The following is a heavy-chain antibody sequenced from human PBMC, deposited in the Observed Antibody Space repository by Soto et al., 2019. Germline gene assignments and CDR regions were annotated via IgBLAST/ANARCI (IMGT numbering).Heavy chain of an antibody. CDR3: AKGPQTVYYDPGTFYYSVP. CDR1: GGSFHEYY. D-gene: IGHD3-10*01. Sequence: ASETLSLTCAVYGGSFHEYYWSWIRQPPGKGLEWIGEINHSGIVTFNPTFKSRVSILLDTSKNQMSLQLSSVSAADTAIYYCAKGPQTVYYDPGTFYYSVPWGQGTLIPVSS. V-gene: IGHV4-34*01. CDR2: INHSGIV. J-gene: IGHJ5*02.